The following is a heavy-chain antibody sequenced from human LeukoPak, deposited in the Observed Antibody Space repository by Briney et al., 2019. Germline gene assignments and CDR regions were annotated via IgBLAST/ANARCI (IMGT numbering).Heavy chain of an antibody. CDR3: ARSPGKGGWYFDY. CDR2: IYYSGST. Sequence: SETLSLTCTVSGGSISSYYWSWIRQPPGKGLEWIGYIYYSGSTNYNPSLKSRVTISVDTSKNQFSLKLSSVTAADTAVYYCARSPGKGGWYFDYWGQGTLVTVSS. D-gene: IGHD6-19*01. J-gene: IGHJ4*02. V-gene: IGHV4-59*08. CDR1: GGSISSYY.